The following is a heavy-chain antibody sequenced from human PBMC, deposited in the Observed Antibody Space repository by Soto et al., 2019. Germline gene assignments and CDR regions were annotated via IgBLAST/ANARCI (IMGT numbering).Heavy chain of an antibody. CDR3: ARDKRVWLFAVDAFDI. V-gene: IGHV1-18*01. CDR2: ISAYNGNT. Sequence: QVQLVQSGAEVKKPGASVKVSCKASGYTFTSYGIIWVRQAPGQGLEWMGWISAYNGNTNYAQKLQGRVTMTTDTTTRTAYMELRSLRADDTAVYYCARDKRVWLFAVDAFDIWGQGTMVTVSS. CDR1: GYTFTSYG. D-gene: IGHD3-16*01. J-gene: IGHJ3*02.